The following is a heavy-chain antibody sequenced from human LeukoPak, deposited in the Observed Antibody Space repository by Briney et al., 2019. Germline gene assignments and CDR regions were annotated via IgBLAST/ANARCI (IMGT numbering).Heavy chain of an antibody. Sequence: GGSLRLSCAASGFTFSSYEMNWVRQAPGKGLEWVSYISSSGSTIYYADSVKGRFTISRDNAKNSLYLQMNSLRAEDTAVYYCASSTRTRDGYNLGGYYFDYWGQGTLVTVSS. CDR3: ASSTRTRDGYNLGGYYFDY. CDR1: GFTFSSYE. D-gene: IGHD5-24*01. J-gene: IGHJ4*02. CDR2: ISSSGSTI. V-gene: IGHV3-48*03.